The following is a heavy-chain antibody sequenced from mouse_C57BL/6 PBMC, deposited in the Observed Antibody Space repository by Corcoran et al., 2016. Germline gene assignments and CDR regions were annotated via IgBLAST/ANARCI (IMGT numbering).Heavy chain of an antibody. J-gene: IGHJ2*01. D-gene: IGHD2-1*01. V-gene: IGHV9-3*01. Sequence: QIQLVQSGPELKKPGETVKISCKASGYTFTTYGMSWVKQAPGKGLKWMGWINTYSGVPTYADDFKGRFAFSLETSASTAYVQINNLKNEDTATYFCAISYGPLFDYWCQGTTLTVSS. CDR2: INTYSGVP. CDR1: GYTFTTYG. CDR3: AISYGPLFDY.